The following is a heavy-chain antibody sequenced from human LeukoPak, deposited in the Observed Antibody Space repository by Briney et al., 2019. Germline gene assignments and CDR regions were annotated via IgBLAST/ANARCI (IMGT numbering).Heavy chain of an antibody. J-gene: IGHJ4*02. V-gene: IGHV4-59*01. Sequence: PSETLSLTCTGAGGSISSYYWSWIRQPPGKGLEWIGYIYYSGSTNYIPSLKSRVTISVDTSKNQFSLKLSSVTAADTAVYYCARVSSGWYGYYFDYWGQGTLVTVSS. CDR1: GGSISSYY. CDR3: ARVSSGWYGYYFDY. D-gene: IGHD6-19*01. CDR2: IYYSGST.